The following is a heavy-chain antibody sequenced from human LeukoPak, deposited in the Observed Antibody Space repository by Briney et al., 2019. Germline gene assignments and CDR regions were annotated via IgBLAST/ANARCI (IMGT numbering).Heavy chain of an antibody. V-gene: IGHV3-11*04. D-gene: IGHD4-17*01. J-gene: IGHJ4*02. Sequence: SGGSLRLSCAASGFTFSDYYMSWIRQAPGKGLEWVSYISSSGSTIYYADSVKGRFTISRDNAKNSLYLQMNSLRAEDTAVYYCAKDTTVNFPFRGYFDYWGQGTLVTVSS. CDR2: ISSSGSTI. CDR1: GFTFSDYY. CDR3: AKDTTVNFPFRGYFDY.